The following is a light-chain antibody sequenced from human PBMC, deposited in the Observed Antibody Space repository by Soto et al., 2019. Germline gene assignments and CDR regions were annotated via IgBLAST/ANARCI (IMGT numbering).Light chain of an antibody. CDR1: QGITDY. Sequence: DIQMTQSPSSLSASVGDRVAITCPAGQGITDYLNWYQQKAGKAPKLLISSASRLQSGVPSRFSGYRSGTDFTLTINSLQPEDFATYYCQQTYSAPPTFGQGTKLE. J-gene: IGKJ2*01. V-gene: IGKV1-39*01. CDR3: QQTYSAPPT. CDR2: SAS.